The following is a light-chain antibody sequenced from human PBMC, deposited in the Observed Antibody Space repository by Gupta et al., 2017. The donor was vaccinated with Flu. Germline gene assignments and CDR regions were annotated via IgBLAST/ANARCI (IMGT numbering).Light chain of an antibody. CDR3: QQSYSTPKT. CDR2: AAS. J-gene: IGKJ1*01. Sequence: PSSLSTSVGDRVTITCRASQSIRFYLNWYQQKPGKAPKLLISAASSLQSGVPSRFSGSGSGTDFTLTISSLQPEDFATYYCQQSYSTPKTFGQWTKVEIK. CDR1: QSIRFY. V-gene: IGKV1-39*01.